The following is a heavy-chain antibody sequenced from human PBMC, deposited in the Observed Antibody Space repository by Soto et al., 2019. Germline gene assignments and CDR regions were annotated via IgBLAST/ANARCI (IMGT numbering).Heavy chain of an antibody. Sequence: SETLSLTCAVYGGSFSGYYWSWIRQPPGKGLEWIGEINHSGSTNYNPSLKSRVTISVDTSKNQSSLKLSSVTAADTAVYYCARVDGDYSFYYYYGMDVWGQGTTVTVSS. J-gene: IGHJ6*02. D-gene: IGHD4-17*01. CDR2: INHSGST. CDR3: ARVDGDYSFYYYYGMDV. V-gene: IGHV4-34*01. CDR1: GGSFSGYY.